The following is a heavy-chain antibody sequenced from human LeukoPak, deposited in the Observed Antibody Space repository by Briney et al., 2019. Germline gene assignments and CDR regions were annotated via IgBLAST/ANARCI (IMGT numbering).Heavy chain of an antibody. Sequence: PSETLSLTCTVSGGSISSSSYYWGWIRQPPGKGLEWIGSIYYSGSTYYNPSLKSRVTISVDTSKNQFSLKLSSVTAADTAVYYCARDTRTMTAVTRGQHYYYGLDVWGQGTTVTVSS. J-gene: IGHJ6*02. CDR2: IYYSGST. CDR3: ARDTRTMTAVTRGQHYYYGLDV. D-gene: IGHD4-17*01. V-gene: IGHV4-39*02. CDR1: GGSISSSSYY.